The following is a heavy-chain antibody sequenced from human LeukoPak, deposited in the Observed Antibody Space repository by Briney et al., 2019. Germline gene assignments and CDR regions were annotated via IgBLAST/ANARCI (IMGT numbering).Heavy chain of an antibody. CDR2: FDPEDGET. Sequence: ASVKVSCKVSGYTLTELSMHWVRQAPGKGLEWMGGFDPEDGETIYAQKFQGRVTMTEDTSTDTAYMELSSLRSEDTAVYYCATFIRVYVRGGSGWFDPWGQGTLVTVSS. J-gene: IGHJ5*02. CDR1: GYTLTELS. CDR3: ATFIRVYVRGGSGWFDP. V-gene: IGHV1-24*01. D-gene: IGHD3-10*02.